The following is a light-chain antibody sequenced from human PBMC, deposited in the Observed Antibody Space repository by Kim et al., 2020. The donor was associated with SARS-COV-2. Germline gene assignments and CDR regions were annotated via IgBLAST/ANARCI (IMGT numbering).Light chain of an antibody. CDR3: QQSYTTPRT. J-gene: IGKJ1*01. CDR2: AAS. CDR1: QSIGTY. Sequence: ASVGDRVTITCQASQSIGTYLSWYQQKPGKAPKLLVYAASTLQSGVPSRFSGSGSGTDFTLTISSLQPEDFATYYCQQSYTTPRTFGQGTKVDIK. V-gene: IGKV1-39*01.